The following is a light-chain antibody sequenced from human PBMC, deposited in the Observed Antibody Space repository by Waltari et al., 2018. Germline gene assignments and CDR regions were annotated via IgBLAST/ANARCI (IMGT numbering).Light chain of an antibody. J-gene: IGKJ1*01. CDR2: TAS. CDR1: QNLNNW. V-gene: IGKV1-5*03. Sequence: DIQMTQSPSTLSASVGDRVTITCRASQNLNNWLTWYQQKPGKAPKRLIYTASTLQSGVPSRFSGSASGTEFTLTIDSLQPDDFATYYCQQYNTYPRTFGQGTKVEIK. CDR3: QQYNTYPRT.